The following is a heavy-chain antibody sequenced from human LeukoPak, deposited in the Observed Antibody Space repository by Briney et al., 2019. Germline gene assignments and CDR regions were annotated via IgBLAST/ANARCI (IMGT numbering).Heavy chain of an antibody. CDR1: GVSISSSNSY. Sequence: SETLSLTCTVSGVSISSSNSYWGWIRQPPGKGLEWIGSIYYSGNTYYNASLKSQVSISIDTSKNQFSLQLHSVTPDDTAVYYCARAPYKYDGSGYYSFENWGQGTLVTVSS. CDR2: IYYSGNT. CDR3: ARAPYKYDGSGYYSFEN. J-gene: IGHJ4*02. V-gene: IGHV4-39*01. D-gene: IGHD3-22*01.